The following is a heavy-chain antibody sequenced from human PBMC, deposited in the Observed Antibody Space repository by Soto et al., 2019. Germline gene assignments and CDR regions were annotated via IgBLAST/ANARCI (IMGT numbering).Heavy chain of an antibody. CDR1: GFTFSSYS. CDR3: ARGVQPYGSDY. J-gene: IGHJ4*02. D-gene: IGHD3-10*01. CDR2: ISSSSSTI. Sequence: EVQLVESGGGLVQPGGSLRLSCAASGFTFSSYSMNWFRQAQGKGREWVSYISSSSSTIYYADSVKGRFTISRDNAKNSLYLQMNSLRAEDTAVYYCARGVQPYGSDYWGQGTLVTVSS. V-gene: IGHV3-48*01.